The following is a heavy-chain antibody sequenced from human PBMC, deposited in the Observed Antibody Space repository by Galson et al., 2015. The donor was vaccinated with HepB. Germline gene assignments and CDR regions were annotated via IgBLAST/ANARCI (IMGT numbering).Heavy chain of an antibody. CDR2: IYPGDSDT. D-gene: IGHD2-8*02. Sequence: QSGAEVKKPGESLKISCKGSGYSFTSYWIGWVRQMPGKGLEWMGIIYPGDSDTRYSPSFQGQVTISADKSISTAYLQWSSLKASDTAMYYCARGERGVLVVYARLADGAFDIWGQGTMVTVSS. CDR1: GYSFTSYW. CDR3: ARGERGVLVVYARLADGAFDI. V-gene: IGHV5-51*03. J-gene: IGHJ3*02.